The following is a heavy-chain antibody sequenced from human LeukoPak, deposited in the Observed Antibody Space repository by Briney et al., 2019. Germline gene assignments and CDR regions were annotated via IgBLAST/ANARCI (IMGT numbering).Heavy chain of an antibody. V-gene: IGHV3-7*01. CDR2: INQDGSQK. CDR3: ARLKDDVTKLDY. J-gene: IGHJ4*02. CDR1: GISFSNAW. D-gene: IGHD2-8*01. Sequence: TGGSLRLSCAASGISFSNAWMSWVRQAPGKGLEWVANINQDGSQKRYVDSVQGRFTISRDNTKNSLFLQMNSLRAEDTAVYYCARLKDDVTKLDYWGQGTLVTVSS.